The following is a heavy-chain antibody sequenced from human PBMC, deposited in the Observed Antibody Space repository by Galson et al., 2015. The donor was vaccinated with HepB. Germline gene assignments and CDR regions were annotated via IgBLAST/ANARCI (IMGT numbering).Heavy chain of an antibody. D-gene: IGHD6-19*01. Sequence: SLRLSCAASGFALTNYGMQWVRQAPGKGLEWVAYISRDSVTKHYADSVKGRFIVSRDASKNTLYLQMYSLRGEDTAIYYCARDDGVAGEDNWGQGTLVSVSS. CDR2: ISRDSVTK. CDR1: GFALTNYG. J-gene: IGHJ4*02. V-gene: IGHV3-30-3*01. CDR3: ARDDGVAGEDN.